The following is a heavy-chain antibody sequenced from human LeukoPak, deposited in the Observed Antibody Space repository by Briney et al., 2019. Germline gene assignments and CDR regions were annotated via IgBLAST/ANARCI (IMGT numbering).Heavy chain of an antibody. CDR1: GFTFSSYS. D-gene: IGHD3-22*01. CDR2: ISSSSSYI. CDR3: ARDALYSSGYYDY. J-gene: IGHJ4*02. V-gene: IGHV3-21*01. Sequence: GGSLRLSCADSGFTFSSYSMNWVRQAPGKGLEWVSSISSSSSYIYYADSVKGRFTISRDNAKNSLYLQMNSLRAEDTAVYYCARDALYSSGYYDYWGQGTLVTVSS.